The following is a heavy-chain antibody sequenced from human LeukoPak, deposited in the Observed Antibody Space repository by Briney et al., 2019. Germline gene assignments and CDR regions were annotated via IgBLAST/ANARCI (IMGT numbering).Heavy chain of an antibody. CDR3: ARADLRFLEWLYDY. J-gene: IGHJ4*02. Sequence: GGSLRLSCAASGFTFSSYGMHWVRQAPGKGLEWVAVISYDGSNKYYADSVKGRFTISRDNSKNTLYLQMNSLRADDTAVYYCARADLRFLEWLYDYWGQGTLVTVSS. CDR1: GFTFSSYG. V-gene: IGHV3-30*03. D-gene: IGHD3-3*01. CDR2: ISYDGSNK.